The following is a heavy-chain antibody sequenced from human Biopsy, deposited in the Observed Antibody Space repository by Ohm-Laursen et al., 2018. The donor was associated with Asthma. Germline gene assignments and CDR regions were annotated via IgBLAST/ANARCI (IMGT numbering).Heavy chain of an antibody. Sequence: GASVKVSCKISGYSLTDLSMHWVRQAPGQGLEWLGGHDHEEGGTVNARRFQGRVTMTEDTSTDTAYMELSCLSSDDTAVYYCASDFPKDYVRYNIKFWGQGTLVTVSS. D-gene: IGHD4-17*01. J-gene: IGHJ4*02. CDR2: HDHEEGGT. CDR3: ASDFPKDYVRYNIKF. CDR1: GYSLTDLS. V-gene: IGHV1-24*01.